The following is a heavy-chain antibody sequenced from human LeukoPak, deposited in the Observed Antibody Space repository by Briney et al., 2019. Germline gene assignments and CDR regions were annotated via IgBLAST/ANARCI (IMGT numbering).Heavy chain of an antibody. Sequence: SETLSLTCTVSGGSISSYFWSWFRQPPGKGLEWIGYISYSGSTNYNPSLKSRITISLDTSKNQFSLKLSSVTAADTAVYYCARTSGYYGSGSPPELDPWGQGTLVTVSS. CDR1: GGSISSYF. V-gene: IGHV4-59*01. J-gene: IGHJ5*02. CDR2: ISYSGST. CDR3: ARTSGYYGSGSPPELDP. D-gene: IGHD3-10*01.